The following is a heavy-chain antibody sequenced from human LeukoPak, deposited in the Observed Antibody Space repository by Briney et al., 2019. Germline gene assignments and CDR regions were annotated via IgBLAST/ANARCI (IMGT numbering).Heavy chain of an antibody. J-gene: IGHJ4*02. D-gene: IGHD3-10*01. CDR3: AYGPRRGVSTDY. V-gene: IGHV4-34*01. CDR2: INHSGST. CDR1: GGSFSGYY. Sequence: SETLSLTCAVYGGSFSGYYWSWIRQPPGKGLEWIGEINHSGSTNYNPSLKSRVTISVDTSKNQFSLKLSSVTAADTAVYYCAYGPRRGVSTDYWGQGTLVIVSS.